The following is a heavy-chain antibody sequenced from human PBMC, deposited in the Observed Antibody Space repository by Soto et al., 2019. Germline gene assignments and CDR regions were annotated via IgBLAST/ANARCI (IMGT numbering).Heavy chain of an antibody. CDR3: ADGGFYGVFDY. Sequence: EVQLLEAGGGLVQPGGSLRLSCADSGFTFSIFAMTWVRHAPGKGHEWVSTIVDSSGNTYYADSVKGRLTSSRDNSKNTLSLKMNSLRVEDTAVYNCADGGFYGVFDYWRHGTLVTVTS. V-gene: IGHV3-23*01. CDR2: IVDSSGNT. J-gene: IGHJ4*01. CDR1: GFTFSIFA. D-gene: IGHD3-16*01.